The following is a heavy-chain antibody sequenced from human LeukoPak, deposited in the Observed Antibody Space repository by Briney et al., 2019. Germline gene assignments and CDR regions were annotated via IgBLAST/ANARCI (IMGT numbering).Heavy chain of an antibody. CDR1: GSSISSGYY. CDR2: IYYSGST. J-gene: IGHJ5*02. CDR3: ARVSRSITGALGWFDP. Sequence: SETLSLTCSVSGSSISSGYYWGWIRQPPGKGLEWIGSIYYSGSTYYNPSLKSRVTISVDTSKNQFSLKLSSVTAADTAVYYCARVSRSITGALGWFDPWGQGTLVTVSS. V-gene: IGHV4-38-2*02. D-gene: IGHD1-20*01.